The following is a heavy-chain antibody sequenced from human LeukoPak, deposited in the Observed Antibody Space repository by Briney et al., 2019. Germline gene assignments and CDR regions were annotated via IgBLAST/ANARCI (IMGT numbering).Heavy chain of an antibody. CDR1: GGSISSYY. D-gene: IGHD2/OR15-2a*01. CDR3: AREYSGGSLDY. Sequence: PSETLSLTCTVSGGSISSYYWSWIRQPAGKGLEWIGYIYYSGSTYYNPSLKSRVTISVDTSKNQFSLKLSSVTAADTAVYYCAREYSGGSLDYWGQGTLVTVSS. J-gene: IGHJ4*02. V-gene: IGHV4-59*06. CDR2: IYYSGST.